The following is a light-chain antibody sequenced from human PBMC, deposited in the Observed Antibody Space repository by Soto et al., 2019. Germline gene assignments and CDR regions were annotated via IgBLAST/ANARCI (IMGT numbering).Light chain of an antibody. CDR2: GAS. Sequence: EIVLTQSAGTLSLSPGERATLSCRASQSVSSSYLAWYQQKPGQAPRLLIYGASSSATGVPDRFSGSESGTDCTLTISRFEPEDYAVYYCQQYCSTRLYTFGQGTKLEI. CDR3: QQYCSTRLYT. CDR1: QSVSSSY. J-gene: IGKJ2*01. V-gene: IGKV3-20*01.